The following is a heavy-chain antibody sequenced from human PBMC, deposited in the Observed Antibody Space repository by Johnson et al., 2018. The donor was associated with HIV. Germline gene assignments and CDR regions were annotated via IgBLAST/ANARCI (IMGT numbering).Heavy chain of an antibody. CDR2: ITNSAETM. CDR1: GFTFSNAW. J-gene: IGHJ3*02. D-gene: IGHD2-15*01. CDR3: SKDQFHKGGGSLVDGFDI. V-gene: IGHV3-11*04. Sequence: QVQLVESGGGLVKPGGSLRLSCAASGFTFSNAWMSWVRQAPGTGLEWVSFITNSAETMYYADSVKDRFTISRDNAKNSLHLQMNSLRAEDTAVYYCSKDQFHKGGGSLVDGFDIWGHGTVVTVSS.